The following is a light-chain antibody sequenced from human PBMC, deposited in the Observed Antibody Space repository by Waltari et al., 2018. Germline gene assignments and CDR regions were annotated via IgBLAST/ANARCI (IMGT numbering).Light chain of an antibody. V-gene: IGKV1-8*01. Sequence: AIRMTQSPSSLSASTGDRVTITCRASQCVSTYLAWYQQKPGKAPKLLIYAASTLQRGVPLRFSCSGSGTDFTLSISCLQSEDFATYYCQQYYDYQRSFGQGTKVEIK. CDR3: QQYYDYQRS. J-gene: IGKJ1*01. CDR1: QCVSTY. CDR2: AAS.